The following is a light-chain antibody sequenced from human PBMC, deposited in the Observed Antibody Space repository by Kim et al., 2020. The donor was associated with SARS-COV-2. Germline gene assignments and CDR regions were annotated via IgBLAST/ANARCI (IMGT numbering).Light chain of an antibody. J-gene: IGKJ2*01. CDR3: QQYKNYYT. CDR2: KAS. CDR1: QSISDW. V-gene: IGKV1-5*03. Sequence: DIQMTQSPSTLSASVGDRVTITCRASQSISDWLAWYQQKPGKGPKLLISKASSLESGVPSRFSGSGFATEFTLTISSLQPDDFATYYCQQYKNYYTFGQGTKLEI.